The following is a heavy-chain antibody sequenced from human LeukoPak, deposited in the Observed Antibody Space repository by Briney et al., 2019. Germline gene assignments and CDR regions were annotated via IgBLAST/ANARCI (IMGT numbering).Heavy chain of an antibody. CDR2: IYYSGST. CDR1: GGSISSGGYY. D-gene: IGHD3-22*01. V-gene: IGHV4-61*08. Sequence: SQTLSLTCAVSGGSISSGGYYWSWIRQPPGKGLEWIGYIYYSGSTNYNPSLKSRVTISVDTSKNQFSLKLSSVTAADTAVYYCASAGDDKAFDIWGQGTMVTVSS. CDR3: ASAGDDKAFDI. J-gene: IGHJ3*02.